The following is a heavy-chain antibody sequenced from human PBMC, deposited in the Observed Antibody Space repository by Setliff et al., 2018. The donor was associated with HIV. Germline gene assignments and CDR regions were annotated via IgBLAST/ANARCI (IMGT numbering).Heavy chain of an antibody. Sequence: PSETLSLTCSVSGGSISGYYWTWVRQPPGKGREWMGYIYYSGSTDYHPALKRRVTISLDTSKNQFSLKLSSVTAADTAVYYCARGAYYNFWSGYSAGGGSLGPWGQGTLVTVSS. CDR1: GGSISGYY. V-gene: IGHV4-59*01. D-gene: IGHD3-3*01. J-gene: IGHJ5*02. CDR2: IYYSGST. CDR3: ARGAYYNFWSGYSAGGGSLGP.